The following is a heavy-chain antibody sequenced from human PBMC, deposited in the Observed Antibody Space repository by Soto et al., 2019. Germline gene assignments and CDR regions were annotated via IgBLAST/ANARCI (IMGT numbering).Heavy chain of an antibody. D-gene: IGHD6-19*01. CDR1: GYTFPAYT. Sequence: ASVKVSCKASGYTFPAYTMNWVRQAPGQRPEWMGWIIVGNGKTRYSQKFQGRVTFTRDTSASTVYSELSSLRSEDTAMYYCARKTAVTDYYFDYWGQGTLVTVSS. V-gene: IGHV1-3*01. CDR2: IIVGNGKT. CDR3: ARKTAVTDYYFDY. J-gene: IGHJ4*02.